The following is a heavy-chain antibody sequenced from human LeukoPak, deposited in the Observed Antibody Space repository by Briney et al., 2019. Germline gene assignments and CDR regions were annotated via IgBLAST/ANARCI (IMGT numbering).Heavy chain of an antibody. Sequence: SVKVSCKASGYTFTSYGISWVRQAPGQGLEWMGGIIPIFGTANYAQKFQGRVTITADESTSTAYMELSSLRSEDTAVYYCARAPFDYVWGSPGYWGQGTLVTVSS. V-gene: IGHV1-69*13. CDR3: ARAPFDYVWGSPGY. CDR2: IIPIFGTA. J-gene: IGHJ4*02. CDR1: GYTFTSYG. D-gene: IGHD3-16*01.